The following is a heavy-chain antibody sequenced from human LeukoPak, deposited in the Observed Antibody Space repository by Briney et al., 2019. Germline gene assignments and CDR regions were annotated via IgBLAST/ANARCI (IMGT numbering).Heavy chain of an antibody. Sequence: VASVKVSCKASGGTFSSYAISWVRQAPGQGLEWMGRIIPILGIANYAQKFQGRVTITADKSTSTAYMELSSLRSEDTAVYYCAGGLGEIQPRGLSGADAFDIWGQGTMVTVSS. CDR1: GGTFSSYA. J-gene: IGHJ3*02. D-gene: IGHD1-26*01. CDR2: IIPILGIA. CDR3: AGGLGEIQPRGLSGADAFDI. V-gene: IGHV1-69*04.